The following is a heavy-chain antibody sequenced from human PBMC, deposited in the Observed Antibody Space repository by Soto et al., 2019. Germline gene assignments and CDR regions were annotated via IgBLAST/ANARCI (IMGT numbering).Heavy chain of an antibody. V-gene: IGHV1-69*01. J-gene: IGHJ5*02. Sequence: QVQLVQSGAEVKKPGSSVKVSCKASGGTFSSYAISWVRQAPGQGLEWMGGIIAIFGTANYAQKFQGRVTITADESTRTAYMELSSLRSEDTAVYYCARTYDYVWGSYRSSWFDPWGQGTLVTVSS. D-gene: IGHD3-16*02. CDR1: GGTFSSYA. CDR2: IIAIFGTA. CDR3: ARTYDYVWGSYRSSWFDP.